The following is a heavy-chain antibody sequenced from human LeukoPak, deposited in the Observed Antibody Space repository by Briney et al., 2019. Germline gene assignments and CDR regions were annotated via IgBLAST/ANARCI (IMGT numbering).Heavy chain of an antibody. CDR3: AREFRVGAFDI. CDR1: GFTFSSYW. Sequence: GGSLRLSCVASGFTFSSYWMSWVRQAPGKGLECVADIKQDGSEKYYVDSVKGRFTISRDNAKNSLYLQMNSLRVEDTAVYYCAREFRVGAFDIWGQGTMVTVSS. J-gene: IGHJ3*02. CDR2: IKQDGSEK. V-gene: IGHV3-7*01. D-gene: IGHD3-10*01.